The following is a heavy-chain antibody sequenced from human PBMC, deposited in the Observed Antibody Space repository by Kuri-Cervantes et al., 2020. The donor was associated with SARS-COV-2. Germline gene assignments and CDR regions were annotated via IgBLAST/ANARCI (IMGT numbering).Heavy chain of an antibody. V-gene: IGHV4-59*12. CDR2: IYYSGST. Sequence: SETLSLTCTVSGGSISSYYWSWIRQPPGKGLEWIGYIYYSGSTNYNPSLKSRVTISVDTSKNQFSLKLSSVTAADTAVCYCARLAIAAGGFLDYWGQGTLVTVSS. CDR3: ARLAIAAGGFLDY. J-gene: IGHJ4*02. CDR1: GGSISSYY. D-gene: IGHD6-25*01.